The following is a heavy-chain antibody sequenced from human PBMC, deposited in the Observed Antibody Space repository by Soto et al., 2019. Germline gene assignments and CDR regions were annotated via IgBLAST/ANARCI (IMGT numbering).Heavy chain of an antibody. V-gene: IGHV3-15*07. CDR2: IKSKTDGGTT. J-gene: IGHJ6*02. CDR3: TTNLRRNYYYGMDV. CDR1: GFTYSNAC. Sequence: GGSLRLSCAASGFTYSNACMNWVRQAPGKGLEWVGRIKSKTDGGTTDYAAPVKGRFTISRDDSKNTLYLQMNSLKTEDTAVYYCTTNLRRNYYYGMDVWGQGTTVTVSS.